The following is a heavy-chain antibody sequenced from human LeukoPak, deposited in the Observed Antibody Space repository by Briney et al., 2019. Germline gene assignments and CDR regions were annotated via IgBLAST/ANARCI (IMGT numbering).Heavy chain of an antibody. V-gene: IGHV1-2*02. D-gene: IGHD6-19*01. CDR3: AREAAVAGINDY. Sequence: ASVKVSCKASGYTFTGYYMHWVRQAPGQGLEWMGWVNHNSGGTNYAQKFQGRVTMTSDTSISTAYMELSRLRSDDTAVYYCAREAAVAGINDYWGQGTLVTVSS. CDR1: GYTFTGYY. J-gene: IGHJ4*02. CDR2: VNHNSGGT.